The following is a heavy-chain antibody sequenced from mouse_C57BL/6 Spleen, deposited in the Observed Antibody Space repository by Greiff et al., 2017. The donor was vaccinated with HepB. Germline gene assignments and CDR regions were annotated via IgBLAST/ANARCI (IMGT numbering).Heavy chain of an antibody. J-gene: IGHJ3*01. V-gene: IGHV1-85*01. Sequence: QVQLQQSGPELVKPGASVKLSCKASGYTFTSYDINWVKQRPGQGLEWIGWIYPRDGSTKYNEKFKGKATLTVDTSSSTAYMGLHSLTSEDSAVYFCARPRYDYDGTPFAYWGQGTLVTVSA. D-gene: IGHD2-4*01. CDR1: GYTFTSYD. CDR2: IYPRDGST. CDR3: ARPRYDYDGTPFAY.